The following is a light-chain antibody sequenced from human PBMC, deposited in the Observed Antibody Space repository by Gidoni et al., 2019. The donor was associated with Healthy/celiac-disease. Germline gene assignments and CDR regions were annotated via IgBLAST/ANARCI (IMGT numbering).Light chain of an antibody. J-gene: IGKJ4*01. CDR1: QTVNRN. Sequence: DIVMSQSPGTLSVSPGQRATLSCRTSQTVNRNLAWYQQKPGQAPRLVIYGASTRATGIPARFSGSGSGTEFTLTISSLQSEDFAVYYCQQYHLWPPHFGGGTRVETK. CDR2: GAS. CDR3: QQYHLWPPH. V-gene: IGKV3D-15*01.